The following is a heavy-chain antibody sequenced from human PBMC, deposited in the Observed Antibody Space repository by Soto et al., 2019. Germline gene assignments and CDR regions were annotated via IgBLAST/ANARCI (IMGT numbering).Heavy chain of an antibody. J-gene: IGHJ6*02. CDR3: ARTNCDVWSGSGVGMDV. Sequence: QVQLVQSGAEVKKPGASVKVSCKASGYTFTSYGISWVRQAPGQGLEWRGWISAYNGSTNYAQKLQGRVTMTTDTSTSTAYMELRSLRSDDTAVYYCARTNCDVWSGSGVGMDVWGQGTTVTVSS. CDR2: ISAYNGST. CDR1: GYTFTSYG. V-gene: IGHV1-18*01. D-gene: IGHD3-3*01.